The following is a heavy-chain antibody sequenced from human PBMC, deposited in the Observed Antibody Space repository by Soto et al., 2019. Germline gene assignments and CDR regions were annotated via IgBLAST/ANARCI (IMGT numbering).Heavy chain of an antibody. CDR3: ARVVVATYSSTFDP. CDR2: IYHTGST. J-gene: IGHJ5*02. CDR1: SDSISSSNW. V-gene: IGHV4-4*02. D-gene: IGHD6-13*01. Sequence: QVQLQESGPGLVKPSGTLSLTCGVSSDSISSSNWWTWVRQPPGKGLERIGEIYHTGSTNYNPSLKSRVTISVDKSKNQFSVKLRSVTAADTAVYYCARVVVATYSSTFDPWGQGTLVTVSS.